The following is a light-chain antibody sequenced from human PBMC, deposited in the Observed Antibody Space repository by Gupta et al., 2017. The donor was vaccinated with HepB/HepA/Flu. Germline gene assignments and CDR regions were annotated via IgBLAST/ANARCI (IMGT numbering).Light chain of an antibody. CDR2: DDS. J-gene: IGLJ1*01. Sequence: YVLTQPPSVSVAPGKTAWINCGGNSIGSKSVHWYHQKPGQAPVLVVYDDSDRPSGIPERFSGSNSGNTATLTISRVEAGDEADYYCQVWDSSSDHPYVFGPGTKFTVL. CDR3: QVWDSSSDHPYV. V-gene: IGLV3-21*03. CDR1: SIGSKS.